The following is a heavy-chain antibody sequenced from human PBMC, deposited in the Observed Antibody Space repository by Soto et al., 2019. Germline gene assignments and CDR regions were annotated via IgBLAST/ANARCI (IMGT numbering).Heavy chain of an antibody. D-gene: IGHD3-22*01. CDR1: GYSLTSHT. J-gene: IGHJ6*02. V-gene: IGHV1-3*01. CDR2: INAGSGNT. Sequence: ASVKVSCKASGYSLTSHTIHWMRLAPGQGLEWMGWINAGSGNTKYSEKFQGRVTISRDTSANTAYMELSSLRSEDTAEYYCARGRVIVVVPVPDGLHVWGQGTTVTVSS. CDR3: ARGRVIVVVPVPDGLHV.